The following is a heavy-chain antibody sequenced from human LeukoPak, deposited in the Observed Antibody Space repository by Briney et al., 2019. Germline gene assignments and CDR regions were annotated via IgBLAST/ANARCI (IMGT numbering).Heavy chain of an antibody. V-gene: IGHV5-51*01. Sequence: GESLNISCKGSGYSFTTYWIGWVRQMPGEGLEWMGIIYPGDSDIRYSPSFQGQVTISADKSISTAYLQWSSLKASDTAMYYCARRGYCSGGNCFSAAFDIWGQGTMVTVSS. J-gene: IGHJ3*02. CDR3: ARRGYCSGGNCFSAAFDI. CDR2: IYPGDSDI. D-gene: IGHD2-15*01. CDR1: GYSFTTYW.